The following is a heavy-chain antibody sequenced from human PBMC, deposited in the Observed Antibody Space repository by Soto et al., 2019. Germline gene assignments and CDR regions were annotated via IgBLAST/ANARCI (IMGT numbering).Heavy chain of an antibody. CDR3: ARGSKQGGSRWAYYMDV. V-gene: IGHV3-33*01. Sequence: PGGSLRLSCAASGFTFSSYGMHWVRQAPGKGLEWVAVIWYDGSNKYYADSVKGRFTISRDNSKNTLYLQMNSLRAEDTAVYYCARGSKQGGSRWAYYMDVWGKGTTVTVSS. D-gene: IGHD2-15*01. J-gene: IGHJ6*03. CDR2: IWYDGSNK. CDR1: GFTFSSYG.